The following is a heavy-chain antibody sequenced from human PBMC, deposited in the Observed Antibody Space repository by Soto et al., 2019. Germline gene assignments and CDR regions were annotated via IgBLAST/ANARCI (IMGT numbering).Heavy chain of an antibody. CDR1: GFTFSSYA. Sequence: PGGSLRLSCAASGFTFSSYAMSWVRQAPGKGLEWVSAISGSGGSTYYADSVKGRFTISRDNSKNTLYLQMNSLRAEDTAVYYCAKGIGRGYSYGYAGYYFDYWGQGTLVTVSS. CDR3: AKGIGRGYSYGYAGYYFDY. D-gene: IGHD5-18*01. J-gene: IGHJ4*02. V-gene: IGHV3-23*01. CDR2: ISGSGGST.